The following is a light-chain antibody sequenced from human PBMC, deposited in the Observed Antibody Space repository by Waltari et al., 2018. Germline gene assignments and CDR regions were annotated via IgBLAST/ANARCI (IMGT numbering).Light chain of an antibody. CDR3: SSYAGSNIVV. Sequence: QSALSQPPSASGSPGQSVTIPCTGTSSDVGGYNYVSWYQQHPGKAPKFVIYEVTKPPSGVPDRFSVSKSGNTASLTVSGLQAEDEADYYCSSYAGSNIVVFGGGTKLTVL. CDR2: EVT. V-gene: IGLV2-8*01. CDR1: SSDVGGYNY. J-gene: IGLJ2*01.